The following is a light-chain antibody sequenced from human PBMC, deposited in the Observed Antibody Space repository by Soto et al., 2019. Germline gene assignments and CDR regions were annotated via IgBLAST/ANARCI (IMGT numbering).Light chain of an antibody. CDR1: QSISSW. CDR3: QQYESYSPWT. J-gene: IGKJ1*01. Sequence: DIQMTQSPSALSASVGDRATITCLASQSISSWLAWYRQKPGKAPKLLIYDASTLQSGVPSRYSGSGSGTEFTLTISNLQPDDFATYYCQQYESYSPWTFGQGTKVDIK. CDR2: DAS. V-gene: IGKV1-5*01.